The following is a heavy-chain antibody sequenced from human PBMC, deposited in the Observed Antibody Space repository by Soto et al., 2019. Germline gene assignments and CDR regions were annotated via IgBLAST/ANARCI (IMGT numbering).Heavy chain of an antibody. CDR2: IYYSGST. V-gene: IGHV4-59*01. J-gene: IGHJ4*02. Sequence: QVQLQESGPGLVKPSETLSLTCTVSGGSISSYYRSWIRQPPGKGLEWIGYIYYSGSTNYNPSLKSRVTISVDTSKNQFPLKLSSVTAADTAVYYCASVGGTGTALDYWGQGTLVTVSS. CDR1: GGSISSYY. CDR3: ASVGGTGTALDY. D-gene: IGHD1-7*01.